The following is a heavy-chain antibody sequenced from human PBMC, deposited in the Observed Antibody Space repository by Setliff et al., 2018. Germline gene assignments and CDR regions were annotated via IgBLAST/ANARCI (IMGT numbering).Heavy chain of an antibody. CDR1: GYTFTSYG. CDR2: ISAYNGNT. V-gene: IGHV1-18*01. J-gene: IGHJ4*02. D-gene: IGHD6-13*01. CDR3: ARAETGIAAAGTWDYFDY. Sequence: ASVKVSCKASGYTFTSYGISWVRQAPGQGLEWMGWISAYNGNTNYAQKLQGRVTMTTDTSTSTAYMELRSLRSDDTAVYYCARAETGIAAAGTWDYFDYWGQGTLVTVSS.